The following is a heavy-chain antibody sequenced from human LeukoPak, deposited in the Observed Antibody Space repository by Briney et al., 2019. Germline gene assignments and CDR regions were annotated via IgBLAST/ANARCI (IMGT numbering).Heavy chain of an antibody. Sequence: GGSLRLSCAASGFTFSSYGMHWVRQAPGKGREWVAVISYDGSNKYYADSVKGRFTISRDNSKNTLYLQMNSLRAEDTAVYYCAGDDILTGYYVYWGQGTLVTVSS. D-gene: IGHD3-9*01. CDR1: GFTFSSYG. CDR3: AGDDILTGYYVY. V-gene: IGHV3-30*03. CDR2: ISYDGSNK. J-gene: IGHJ4*02.